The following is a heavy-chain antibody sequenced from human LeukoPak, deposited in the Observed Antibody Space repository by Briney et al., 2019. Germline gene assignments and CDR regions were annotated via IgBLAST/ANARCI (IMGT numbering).Heavy chain of an antibody. CDR3: ARPYCNGGSCHDYFDY. D-gene: IGHD2-15*01. Sequence: ASVKVSCKASGYTLTGYYMHWVRQAPGQGLEWMGWINPNSGGTNYAQKFQGRVTMTRDTSISTAYMELRRLSSDDTAIYYCARPYCNGGSCHDYFDYWGQGTLVSVSS. V-gene: IGHV1-2*02. CDR2: INPNSGGT. J-gene: IGHJ4*02. CDR1: GYTLTGYY.